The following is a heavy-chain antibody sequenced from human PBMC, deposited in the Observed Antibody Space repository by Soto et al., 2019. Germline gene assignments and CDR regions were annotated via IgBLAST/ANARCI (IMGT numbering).Heavy chain of an antibody. J-gene: IGHJ4*02. CDR2: ISWNSGST. V-gene: IGHV3-9*01. CDR3: VKDNGLGVIPVFYYFGY. Sequence: EVQLVESGGGLVQPGRSLRLSCAASGFSFGDYAMHWVRQAPGKGLEWVAGISWNSGSTGYADSVKGRFTISRDNAKNSLYPQMNSLRAEDTAFYYCVKDNGLGVIPVFYYFGYWGQGTLVTVSS. CDR1: GFSFGDYA. D-gene: IGHD3-16*02.